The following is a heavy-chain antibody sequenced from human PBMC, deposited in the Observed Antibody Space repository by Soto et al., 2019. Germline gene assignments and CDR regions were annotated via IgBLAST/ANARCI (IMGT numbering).Heavy chain of an antibody. J-gene: IGHJ4*02. V-gene: IGHV3-23*01. CDR3: AKDDLCGVFDY. CDR1: GFTVSSDA. CDR2: ISGNGGST. D-gene: IGHD2-8*02. Sequence: GSLRLSCAVSGFTVSSDAMSWVRHAQGKGLEWFSGISGNGGSTNYADSVKSRFTISRDKSKNTLYLQMNSLRAEDTAVYYCAKDDLCGVFDYWGQGTLVTVSS.